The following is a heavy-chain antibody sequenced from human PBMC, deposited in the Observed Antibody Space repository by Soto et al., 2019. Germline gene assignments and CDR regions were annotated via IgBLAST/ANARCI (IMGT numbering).Heavy chain of an antibody. CDR3: AIPPLPGFGKYVMDV. J-gene: IGHJ6*02. Sequence: PGESLKISCKGSGYSFTSYWINWVRQMPGKGLEWMGRIDPYDSYTNYSPSFQGHVTFSVDTSSPTAYLQWSSLKASDTAMYYCAIPPLPGFGKYVMDVWGQGTTVTVSS. V-gene: IGHV5-10-1*01. D-gene: IGHD3-10*01. CDR2: IDPYDSYT. CDR1: GYSFTSYW.